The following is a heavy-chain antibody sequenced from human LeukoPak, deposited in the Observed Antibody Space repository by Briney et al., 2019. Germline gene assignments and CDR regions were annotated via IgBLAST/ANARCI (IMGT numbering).Heavy chain of an antibody. D-gene: IGHD2-2*01. CDR1: GDSVSSNSAA. V-gene: IGHV6-1*01. CDR3: ARDLPPIVVVPAAMDAKVYYYYYYMDV. CDR2: TYYRSKWYN. J-gene: IGHJ6*03. Sequence: SQTLSLTCAISGDSVSSNSAAWNWIRQSPSRGLEWLGRTYYRSKWYNDYAVSVKSRITINPDTSKNQFSLQLNSVTPEDTAVYYCARDLPPIVVVPAAMDAKVYYYYYYMDVWGKGTTVTISS.